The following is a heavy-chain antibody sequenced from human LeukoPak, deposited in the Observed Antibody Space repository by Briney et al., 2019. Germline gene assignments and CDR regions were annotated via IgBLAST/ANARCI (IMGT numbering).Heavy chain of an antibody. V-gene: IGHV3-23*01. CDR1: GFTFSNSA. D-gene: IGHD1-26*01. CDR3: AKDSYSGTYGENREHDY. CDR2: ISGSGGST. Sequence: GGSLRLSCAASGFTFSNSAMSWVRPAPGKGLEWVSAISGSGGSTYYADYVKGPFTISRDNSKKTLYLQMNSLRAEDTAVYYCAKDSYSGTYGENREHDYWGQGTLVTVSS. J-gene: IGHJ4*02.